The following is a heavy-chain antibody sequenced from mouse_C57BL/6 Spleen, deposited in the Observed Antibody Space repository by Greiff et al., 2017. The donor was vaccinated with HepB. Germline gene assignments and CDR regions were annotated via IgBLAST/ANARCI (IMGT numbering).Heavy chain of an antibody. CDR1: GFTFSSYA. J-gene: IGHJ2*01. Sequence: EVMLVESGGGLVKPGGSLKLSCAASGFTFSSYAMSWVRQTPEKRLEWVATISDGGSYTYYPDNVKGRFTISRDNAKNNLYLQMSHLKSEDTAMYYCARDRGYGSSYDPFDYWGQGTTLTVSS. CDR3: ARDRGYGSSYDPFDY. D-gene: IGHD1-1*01. CDR2: ISDGGSYT. V-gene: IGHV5-4*01.